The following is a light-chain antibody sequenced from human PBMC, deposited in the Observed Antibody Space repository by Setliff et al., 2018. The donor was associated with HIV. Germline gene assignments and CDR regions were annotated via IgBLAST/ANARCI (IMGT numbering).Light chain of an antibody. V-gene: IGLV2-14*01. J-gene: IGLJ1*01. CDR3: SSYTSSSPYV. CDR1: SNDIGGYNF. Sequence: QSALTQPASVSGSPGQSVTISCTGTSNDIGGYNFVSWYQHHPGKAPKLMIYEVTNRPSGVSNRFSGSKSGNTASLTISGLQADDEADYYCSSYTSSSPYVFGTGTKV. CDR2: EVT.